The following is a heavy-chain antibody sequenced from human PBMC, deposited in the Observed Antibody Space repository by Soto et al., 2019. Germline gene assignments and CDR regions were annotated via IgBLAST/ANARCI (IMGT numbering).Heavy chain of an antibody. Sequence: HPGGALRRSCAASGFIFSSEWMDWVRQAPGKGLVWVSRINTDGRDTRYADSVKGRFTISRENAKNTVYLQMNSLRAEDTGVYYCVRDRPGSQEYFDYWGQGNMVTVSS. V-gene: IGHV3-74*01. CDR3: VRDRPGSQEYFDY. CDR2: INTDGRDT. CDR1: GFIFSSEW. D-gene: IGHD3-10*01. J-gene: IGHJ4*02.